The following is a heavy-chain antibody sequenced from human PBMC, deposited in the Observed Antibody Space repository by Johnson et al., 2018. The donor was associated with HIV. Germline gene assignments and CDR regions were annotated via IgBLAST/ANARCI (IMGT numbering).Heavy chain of an antibody. Sequence: QVQLVESGGGVVQPGRSLTLSCAASGFTFSSYAMHWVRQAPGKGLEWVAVISYDGKNNYYTGSVKGRFTSSRDNSKNTLYLQMNSLRDEDTAVYYCAREGGGTLLLGDEGAFDIWGQGTMVTVSS. CDR1: GFTFSSYA. V-gene: IGHV3-30*04. CDR3: AREGGGTLLLGDEGAFDI. J-gene: IGHJ3*02. D-gene: IGHD1-26*01. CDR2: ISYDGKNN.